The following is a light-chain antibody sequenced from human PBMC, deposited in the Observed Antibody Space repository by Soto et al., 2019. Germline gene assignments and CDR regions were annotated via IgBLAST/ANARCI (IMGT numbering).Light chain of an antibody. CDR3: AAWDNRLSAHYI. V-gene: IGLV1-47*02. CDR2: SNN. J-gene: IGLJ1*01. Sequence: QSALPQPPSASGTPGQRVTISCSGSSSNIGSNDVFWYQQLPGTAPKLLIYSNNQRPSGVPDRFSGSKSGTSASLAISGLRSEDEGDYYCAAWDNRLSAHYIFGTGPKVTVL. CDR1: SSNIGSND.